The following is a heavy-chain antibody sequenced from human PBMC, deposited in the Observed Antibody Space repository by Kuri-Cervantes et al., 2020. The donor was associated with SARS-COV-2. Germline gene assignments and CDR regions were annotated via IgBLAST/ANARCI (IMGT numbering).Heavy chain of an antibody. CDR1: GGTFSGYA. D-gene: IGHD5-12*01. Sequence: SVKVSCKASGGTFSGYAISWVRQAPGQGLEWMGRIIPIFGTANYAQKFQGRVTMTRDTSISTAYMELSRLRSDDTAVYYCARGRGIQWDAFDIWGQGTMVTVSS. CDR3: ARGRGIQWDAFDI. V-gene: IGHV1-69*05. J-gene: IGHJ3*02. CDR2: IIPIFGTA.